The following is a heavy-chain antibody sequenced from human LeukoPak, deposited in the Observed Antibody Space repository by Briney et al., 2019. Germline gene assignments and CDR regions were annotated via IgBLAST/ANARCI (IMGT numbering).Heavy chain of an antibody. D-gene: IGHD5-18*01. CDR2: INPNSGGT. CDR1: GYTFTGYY. Sequence: GASVKVSCKASGYTFTGYYMHWVRQAPGQGLEWMGRINPNSGGTNYAQKLQGRVTMTTDTSTSTAYMELRSLRSDDTAVYYCARDHPVDTAMVFLEWEIDYWGQGTLVTVSS. V-gene: IGHV1-2*06. CDR3: ARDHPVDTAMVFLEWEIDY. J-gene: IGHJ4*02.